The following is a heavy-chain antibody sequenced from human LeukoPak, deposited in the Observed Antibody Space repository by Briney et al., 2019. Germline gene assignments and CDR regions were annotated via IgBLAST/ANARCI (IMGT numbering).Heavy chain of an antibody. J-gene: IGHJ3*02. CDR1: GGSFSGYY. CDR2: INHSGST. CDR3: ARVGDEAFDI. V-gene: IGHV4-34*01. D-gene: IGHD3-16*01. Sequence: SETLSLTCAVYGGSFSGYYWSWIRQPPGKGLEWIGEINHSGSTNYNPSLKSRVTISVDTSKNQFSLKLSSVTAADTAVYYCARVGDEAFDIWGQGTMVTVSS.